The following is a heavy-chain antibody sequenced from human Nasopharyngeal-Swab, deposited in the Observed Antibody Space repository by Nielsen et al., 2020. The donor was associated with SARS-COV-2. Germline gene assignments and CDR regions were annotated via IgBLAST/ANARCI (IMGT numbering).Heavy chain of an antibody. CDR1: GFTFSNYY. J-gene: IGHJ3*01. CDR3: ARGSDSNAFDV. V-gene: IGHV3-7*01. Sequence: GGSLRLSCAASGFTFSNYYMVWVRQAPGKGLEWVANLQQDGSEKFYVDSVKGRFTISRDNAKNSLYLQMNSLRAEDTAVYYCARGSDSNAFDVWGRGTMVTVSS. D-gene: IGHD1-26*01. CDR2: LQQDGSEK.